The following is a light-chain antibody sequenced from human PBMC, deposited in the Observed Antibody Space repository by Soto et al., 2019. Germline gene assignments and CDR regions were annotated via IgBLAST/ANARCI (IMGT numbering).Light chain of an antibody. CDR3: QHYNTYSWT. V-gene: IGKV1-5*01. J-gene: IGKJ1*01. CDR2: DDS. Sequence: IQMRQSPSTLSASVGDSVTITCRASQIVTGSLAWFQHKPGKAPKLLIYDDSSLESGVPSRFSGTGSGTNFTLTISRLQPEDFATYYCQHYNTYSWTFGQGTTVETK. CDR1: QIVTGS.